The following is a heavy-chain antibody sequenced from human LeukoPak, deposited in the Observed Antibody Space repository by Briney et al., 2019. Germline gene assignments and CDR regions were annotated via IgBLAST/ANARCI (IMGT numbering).Heavy chain of an antibody. V-gene: IGHV1-24*01. D-gene: IGHD3-10*01. CDR3: ATAYLYYYGSGSDY. J-gene: IGHJ4*02. Sequence: GASVKVSCKVSGYTLTELSMHWVRQAPGKGLEWMGGFDPEDGETIYAQKFQGRVTMTEDTSTDTAYMELSSLRSEDTAVYYCATAYLYYYGSGSDYWGQGTLVTVSS. CDR2: FDPEDGET. CDR1: GYTLTELS.